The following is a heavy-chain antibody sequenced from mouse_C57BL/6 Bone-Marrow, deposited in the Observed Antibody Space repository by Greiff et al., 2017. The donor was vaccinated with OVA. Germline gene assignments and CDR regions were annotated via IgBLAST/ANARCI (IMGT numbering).Heavy chain of an antibody. V-gene: IGHV1-62-2*01. CDR3: ARHEDDYYYGTFYWYFDV. D-gene: IGHD1-1*01. CDR1: GYTFTEYT. CDR2: FYPGSGSI. J-gene: IGHJ1*03. Sequence: VQLQESGAELVKPGASVKLSCKASGYTFTEYTIHWVKQRSGQGLEWIGWFYPGSGSIKYNEKFKDKATLTADKSSSTVYMELSRLTSEDSAVYFCARHEDDYYYGTFYWYFDVWGTGTTVTVSS.